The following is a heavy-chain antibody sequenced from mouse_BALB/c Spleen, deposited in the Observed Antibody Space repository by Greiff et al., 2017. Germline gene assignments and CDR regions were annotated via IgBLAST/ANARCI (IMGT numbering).Heavy chain of an antibody. Sequence: DVQLVESGGGLVQPGGSLKLSCAASGFTFSSYTMSWVRQTPEKRLEWVAYISNGGGSTYYPDTVKGRFTISRDNAKNTLYLQMSSLKSEDTAMYYCARRGNHGAMDYWGQGTSVTVSS. J-gene: IGHJ4*01. CDR1: GFTFSSYT. D-gene: IGHD2-1*01. CDR2: ISNGGGST. CDR3: ARRGNHGAMDY. V-gene: IGHV5-12-2*01.